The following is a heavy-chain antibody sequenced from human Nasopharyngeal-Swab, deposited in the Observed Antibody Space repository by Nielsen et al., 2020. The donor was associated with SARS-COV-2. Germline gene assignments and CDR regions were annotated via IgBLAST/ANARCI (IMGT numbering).Heavy chain of an antibody. J-gene: IGHJ4*02. Sequence: GGSLRLSCAASGFIFSDYYMTWIRQVPGKGLEWVSFISRGGERIYYADSVKGRFTISRDNAKNSVYLQMNSLRAEDSAVYYCARGDDTTDYYEPFDSWGQGTLVTVSS. V-gene: IGHV3-11*04. D-gene: IGHD3-22*01. CDR3: ARGDDTTDYYEPFDS. CDR2: ISRGGERI. CDR1: GFIFSDYY.